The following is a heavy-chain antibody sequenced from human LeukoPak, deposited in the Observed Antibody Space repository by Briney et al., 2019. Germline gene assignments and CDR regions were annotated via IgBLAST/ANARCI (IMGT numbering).Heavy chain of an antibody. Sequence: SETLSLTCTVSGGSISSSSYYWGWIRQPPGKGLEWIGSIYYSGFTYYNPSLKSRVTISVDTSKNQFSLKVSSVTAADTAVYYCARTTSGGVIAIDYWGQGTPVTVSS. D-gene: IGHD3-16*02. CDR2: IYYSGFT. J-gene: IGHJ4*02. CDR3: ARTTSGGVIAIDY. CDR1: GGSISSSSYY. V-gene: IGHV4-39*01.